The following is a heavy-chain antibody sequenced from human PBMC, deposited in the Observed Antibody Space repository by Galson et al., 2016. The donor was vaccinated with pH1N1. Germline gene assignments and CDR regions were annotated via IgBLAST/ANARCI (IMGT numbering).Heavy chain of an antibody. D-gene: IGHD4-17*01. CDR2: IDWDDDK. J-gene: IGHJ6*02. CDR1: GFSLSTSGMC. CDR3: ARFNYGDYWNYFGV. Sequence: PALVKPTQTLTLTCTFSGFSLSTSGMCVSWIRQPPGKALEWLALIDWDDDKYYSTSLKTRLTISKDTSKNQVGLTMTDMDPVDTATYYCARFNYGDYWNYFGVWGQGSTVTVSS. V-gene: IGHV2-70*01.